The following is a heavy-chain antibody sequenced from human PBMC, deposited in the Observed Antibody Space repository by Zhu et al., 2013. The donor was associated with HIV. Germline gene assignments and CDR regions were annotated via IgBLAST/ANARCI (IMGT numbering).Heavy chain of an antibody. CDR1: GGSFSGYY. CDR3: ARDSRGEQQEARGWFDP. Sequence: QVQLQQWGAGLLKPSETLSLTCAVYGGSFSGYYWSWIRQPPGKGLEWIGEINHSGSTNYNPSLKSRVTISVDTSKNQFSLKLSSVTAADTAVYYCARDSRGEQQEARGWFDPWGQGNPGHRLL. J-gene: IGHJ5*02. V-gene: IGHV4-34*01. CDR2: INHSGST. D-gene: IGHD3-10*01.